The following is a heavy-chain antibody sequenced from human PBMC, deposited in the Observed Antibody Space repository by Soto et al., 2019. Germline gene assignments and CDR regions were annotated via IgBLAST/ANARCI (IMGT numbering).Heavy chain of an antibody. CDR3: EKDISDGKAPCLNY. D-gene: IGHD3-16*01. Sequence: PGGSLRLSCAASGFTFDDYAMHWVRQAPVNGLEFVSGISCNIGSIGYADSVKGRFTISRYNAKNSLYLQMNSLRAYDTALYYCEKDISDGKAPCLNYWGQGTLVTVSS. CDR1: GFTFDDYA. J-gene: IGHJ4*02. CDR2: ISCNIGSI. V-gene: IGHV3-9*01.